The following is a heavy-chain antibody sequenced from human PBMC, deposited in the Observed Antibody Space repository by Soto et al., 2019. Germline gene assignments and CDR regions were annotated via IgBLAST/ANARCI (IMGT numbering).Heavy chain of an antibody. D-gene: IGHD3-10*01. J-gene: IGHJ4*02. CDR1: GFTFSDYA. Sequence: GGSLRLSCTASGFTFSDYAMTWLRQAPGKGLEWVSTISGGSSVTYYGDSVKGRFTISRDNAKKTLFLQLNRLSAEDTATYYCAKVLSKNYYYPFDFWGQGTQVTVSS. CDR2: ISGGSSVT. CDR3: AKVLSKNYYYPFDF. V-gene: IGHV3-23*01.